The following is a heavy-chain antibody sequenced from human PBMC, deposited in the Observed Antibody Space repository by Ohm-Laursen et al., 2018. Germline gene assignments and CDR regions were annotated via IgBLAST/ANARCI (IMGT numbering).Heavy chain of an antibody. V-gene: IGHV3-23*01. CDR2: ISGSGGST. CDR3: VGGYITVFHY. D-gene: IGHD5-12*01. CDR1: GFTFSSYA. J-gene: IGHJ4*02. Sequence: LRLSCAASGFTFSSYAMSWVRQAPGKGLEWVSAISGSGGSTYYADSVKGRFTISRDNSKNTLYLQMNSLGAEDTALYYCVGGYITVFHYWGQGTLVTVSS.